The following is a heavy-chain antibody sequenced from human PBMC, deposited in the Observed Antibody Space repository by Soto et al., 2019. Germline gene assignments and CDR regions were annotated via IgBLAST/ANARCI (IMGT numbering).Heavy chain of an antibody. J-gene: IGHJ5*02. V-gene: IGHV2-5*02. CDR1: GLSLTTTGEA. CDR3: AHYLSASPAGWFDP. Sequence: QITLKESGPTLVKPTQPLTLTCTFSGLSLTTTGEAVGWIRQPPGKALEWLALIYWDDDHFYNPPLKTRLTITKDTSKNQVVLTLTNMDPVDTATYYWAHYLSASPAGWFDPWGQGILVTVSS. CDR2: IYWDDDH. D-gene: IGHD6-25*01.